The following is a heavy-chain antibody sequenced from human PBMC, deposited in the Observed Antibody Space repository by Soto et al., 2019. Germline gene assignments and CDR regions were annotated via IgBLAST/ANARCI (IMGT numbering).Heavy chain of an antibody. CDR3: ARDSSSRDYYYYGMDV. CDR1: GGSISIGGYY. CDR2: IYYSGST. J-gene: IGHJ6*02. V-gene: IGHV4-31*03. D-gene: IGHD6-6*01. Sequence: KASETLSLTCTVSGGSISIGGYYWSCIRQHPGKGLEWIGYIYYSGSTYYNPSLKSRVTISVDTPKNQFSLKLSSVTAADTAVYYCARDSSSRDYYYYGMDVWGQGTTVTVSS.